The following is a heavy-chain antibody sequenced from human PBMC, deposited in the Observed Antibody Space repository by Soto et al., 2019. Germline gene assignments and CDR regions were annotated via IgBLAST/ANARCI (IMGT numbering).Heavy chain of an antibody. D-gene: IGHD2-8*01. J-gene: IGHJ5*02. Sequence: GGSLRLSCVGSGFTFSSHAMSWVRQAPGKGLEWVSAISQSGDNTYYGDSVKGRFTVSRDNSKNTMYLQMNSLRADDTVVYYCAKGSYTNYNWFDPWGQGTLVTVSS. CDR2: ISQSGDNT. CDR3: AKGSYTNYNWFDP. CDR1: GFTFSSHA. V-gene: IGHV3-23*01.